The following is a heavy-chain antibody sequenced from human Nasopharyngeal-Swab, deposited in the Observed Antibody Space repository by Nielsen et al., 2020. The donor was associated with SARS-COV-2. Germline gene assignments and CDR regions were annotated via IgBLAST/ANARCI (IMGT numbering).Heavy chain of an antibody. CDR1: GYTLTELS. D-gene: IGHD5-12*01. J-gene: IGHJ4*02. V-gene: IGHV1-24*01. CDR3: AREGYSGYDYDY. CDR2: FDPEDGET. Sequence: ASVKVSCKVSGYTLTELSMHWVRQAPGKGLEWMGGFDPEDGETIYAQKLQGRVTMTTDTSTSTAYMELRSLRSDDTAVYYCAREGYSGYDYDYWGQGTLVTVSS.